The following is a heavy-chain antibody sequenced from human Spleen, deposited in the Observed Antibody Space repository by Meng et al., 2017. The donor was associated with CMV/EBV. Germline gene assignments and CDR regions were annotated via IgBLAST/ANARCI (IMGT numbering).Heavy chain of an antibody. CDR2: ISSSSSYI. Sequence: GGSLRLSCAASGFTFSSYRMNWVRQAPGKGLEWVSSISSSSSYIYYADSVRGRFSISRDNSKNTLYLRMNSLRVEDTAVYYCAKEGRAWTPFDWGQGTLVTVSS. J-gene: IGHJ4*02. CDR3: AKEGRAWTPFD. D-gene: IGHD1-1*01. CDR1: GFTFSSYR. V-gene: IGHV3-21*04.